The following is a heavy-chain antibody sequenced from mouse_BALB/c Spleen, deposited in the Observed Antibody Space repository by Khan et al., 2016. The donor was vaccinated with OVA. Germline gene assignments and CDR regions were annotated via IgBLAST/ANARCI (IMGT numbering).Heavy chain of an antibody. CDR1: GYTFTTYW. J-gene: IGHJ2*01. Sequence: QVQLQQSGAELAKPGASVKMSCKASGYTFTTYWMHWVKQRPGQGLEWIGYINPTSGSTDYNEKFKDRATLSADKSSSTAYMQLSSLTSEDSAVYYGTRDRIDYWGQGTTLTVSS. CDR3: TRDRIDY. V-gene: IGHV1-7*01. CDR2: INPTSGST.